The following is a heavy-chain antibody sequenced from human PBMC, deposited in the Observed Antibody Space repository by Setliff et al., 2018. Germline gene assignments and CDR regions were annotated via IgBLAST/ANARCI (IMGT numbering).Heavy chain of an antibody. CDR1: GFTFSSYS. V-gene: IGHV3-48*01. Sequence: PGESLKISCAASGFTFSSYSMKWVRQAPGKGLEWISYIDISSTTIYYADSVKGRFTISRDNSKNTLYLQMNSLRAEDTAVYYCARDREGDGNYYMDVWGKGTTVTVSS. CDR2: IDISSTTI. J-gene: IGHJ6*03. CDR3: ARDREGDGNYYMDV. D-gene: IGHD1-1*01.